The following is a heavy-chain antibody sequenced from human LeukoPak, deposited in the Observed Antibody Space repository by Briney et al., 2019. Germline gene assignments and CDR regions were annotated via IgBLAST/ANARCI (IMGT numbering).Heavy chain of an antibody. D-gene: IGHD2-2*01. Sequence: GGSLRLSCAASGFTFDDYGMSWVRQAPGKGLEGVSGINWNGVSTGYADSVKGRFTISRANAKTSLSLQMNSLRAEYTALYYCATGSFYCSSTSCYPYYFDYWGQGTLVTVSS. CDR2: INWNGVST. CDR1: GFTFDDYG. CDR3: ATGSFYCSSTSCYPYYFDY. J-gene: IGHJ4*02. V-gene: IGHV3-20*04.